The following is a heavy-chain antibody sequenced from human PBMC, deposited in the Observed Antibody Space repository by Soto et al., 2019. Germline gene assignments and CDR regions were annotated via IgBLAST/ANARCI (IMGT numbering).Heavy chain of an antibody. J-gene: IGHJ3*01. D-gene: IGHD2-8*02. Sequence: QLVQSGAEVKKPGSSVKVSCQVSGGTFSTYGITWVRQAPGQALEWMGRIIPILATTDYLQKCQGRVTITADRSTNTAYMELSSLRSDDTARCDCARGAGGVGWESVLGVGGQGTMGTVSS. V-gene: IGHV1-69*08. CDR2: IIPILATT. CDR1: GGTFSTYG. CDR3: ARGAGGVGWESVLGV.